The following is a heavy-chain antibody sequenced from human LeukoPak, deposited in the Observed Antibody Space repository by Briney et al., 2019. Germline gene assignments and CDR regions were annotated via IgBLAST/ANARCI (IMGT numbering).Heavy chain of an antibody. CDR2: ISGSGGTT. J-gene: IGHJ4*02. CDR3: AKRGVVIRVILVGFHKEAYYFDS. Sequence: GGSLRLSRAVSGITLSNYGMSWVRQAPGKGLEWVAGISGSGGTTTYADSVKGRFTISRDNPRNILYLQMNSLRAEDTAVYFCAKRGVVIRVILVGFHKEAYYFDSWGQGALVTVSS. D-gene: IGHD3-22*01. CDR1: GITLSNYG. V-gene: IGHV3-23*01.